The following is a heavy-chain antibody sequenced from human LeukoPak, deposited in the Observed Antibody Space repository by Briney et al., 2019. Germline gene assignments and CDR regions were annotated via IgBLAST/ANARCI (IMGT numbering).Heavy chain of an antibody. CDR2: ISYDGSNK. CDR3: AREDIVVVTASNSVYYYYYGMDV. D-gene: IGHD2-21*02. V-gene: IGHV3-30-3*01. CDR1: GFTFSSYA. Sequence: QPGRSLRLSCAASGFTFSSYAMHWVRQAPGKGLEWVAVISYDGSNKYYADSVKGRFTISRDNSKNTLYLQMSSLRAEDTAVYYCAREDIVVVTASNSVYYYYYGMDVWGQGTTVTVSS. J-gene: IGHJ6*02.